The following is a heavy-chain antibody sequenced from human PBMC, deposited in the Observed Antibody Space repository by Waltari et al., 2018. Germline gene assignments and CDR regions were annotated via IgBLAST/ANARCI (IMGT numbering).Heavy chain of an antibody. CDR3: ARACGGGSCYPPHDAFDI. V-gene: IGHV4-59*01. CDR1: GGSISSYY. J-gene: IGHJ3*02. CDR2: IYYSGST. Sequence: QVQLQESGPGLVKPSETLSLTCTVSGGSISSYYWSWIRQPPGKGLEWIGYIYYSGSTNYNPSRKSRVTISVDTSKNQFSLKLSSVTAADTAVYYCARACGGGSCYPPHDAFDIWGQGTMDTVSS. D-gene: IGHD2-15*01.